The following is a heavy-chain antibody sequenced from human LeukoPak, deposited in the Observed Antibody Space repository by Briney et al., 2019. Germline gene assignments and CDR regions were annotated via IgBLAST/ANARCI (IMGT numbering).Heavy chain of an antibody. Sequence: GGSLRLSCAASGFTFSSYSMNWVRQAPGKGLEWVSAISGSGGSTYYADSVKGRFTISRDNSKNTLYLQMNSLRAEDTAVYYCAKGGNSYYYYMDVWGKGTTVTVSS. V-gene: IGHV3-23*01. CDR2: ISGSGGST. CDR1: GFTFSSYS. CDR3: AKGGNSYYYYMDV. J-gene: IGHJ6*03. D-gene: IGHD6-13*01.